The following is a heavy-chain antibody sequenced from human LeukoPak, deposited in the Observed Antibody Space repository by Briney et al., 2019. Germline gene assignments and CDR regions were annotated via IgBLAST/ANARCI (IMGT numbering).Heavy chain of an antibody. J-gene: IGHJ6*02. D-gene: IGHD1-20*01. CDR1: GGSFSGYY. CDR2: INHSGST. CDR3: ALTSYYYYGMDV. V-gene: IGHV4-34*01. Sequence: SETLSLTCAVYGGSFSGYYWSWIRQPPGKGLEWVGEINHSGSTNYNPSLKSRVTISVDTSKNQFSLKLSSVTAADTAVYYCALTSYYYYGMDVWGQGTTVTVSS.